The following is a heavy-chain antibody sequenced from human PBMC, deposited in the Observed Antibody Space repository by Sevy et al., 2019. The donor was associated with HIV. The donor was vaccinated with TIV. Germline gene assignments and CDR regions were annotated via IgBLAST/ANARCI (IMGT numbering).Heavy chain of an antibody. CDR3: AGAWFGESFYYYYLDV. Sequence: ASGKVSCKASGGTFSSYAISWVRQAPGQGLEWMGGIIPIFGTANYAQKFQGRVTITADKSTSTAYMGLSSLRSEDTAVYYCAGAWFGESFYYYYLDVWGKGTTVTVSS. CDR2: IIPIFGTA. D-gene: IGHD3-10*01. V-gene: IGHV1-69*06. J-gene: IGHJ6*03. CDR1: GGTFSSYA.